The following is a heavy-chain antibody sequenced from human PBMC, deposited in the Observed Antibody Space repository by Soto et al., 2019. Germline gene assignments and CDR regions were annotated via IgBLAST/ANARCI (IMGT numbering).Heavy chain of an antibody. Sequence: QVQLVQSGAEVKKPGASVKVSCKASGYTFTSYDINWVRQATGQGLEWMGWMNPNSGNTGYAQKFQGRVTMTRNNAIRPAYLEVSSLRSEDTAVYYCAMGGDYYCSGSYVGRTNNYDDYGMDFWGQGTTVTVSS. CDR3: AMGGDYYCSGSYVGRTNNYDDYGMDF. CDR1: GYTFTSYD. V-gene: IGHV1-8*01. CDR2: MNPNSGNT. J-gene: IGHJ6*02. D-gene: IGHD3-10*01.